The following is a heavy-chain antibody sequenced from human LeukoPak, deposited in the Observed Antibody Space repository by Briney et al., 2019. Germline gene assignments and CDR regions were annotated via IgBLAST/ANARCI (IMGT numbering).Heavy chain of an antibody. J-gene: IGHJ4*02. V-gene: IGHV3-33*01. Sequence: GGSLRLSCAASGFTFSAHGMHWVRQAPGKGPQWVAVIWYDGTNKYYAESVQGRFSISRDNSKNSLYLQMNSLRAEDTAVYYCVREGLRRGYFDSWGQGTLVSVSS. D-gene: IGHD3-10*01. CDR3: VREGLRRGYFDS. CDR2: IWYDGTNK. CDR1: GFTFSAHG.